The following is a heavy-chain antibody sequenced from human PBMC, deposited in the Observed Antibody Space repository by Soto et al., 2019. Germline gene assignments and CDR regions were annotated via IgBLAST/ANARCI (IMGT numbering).Heavy chain of an antibody. CDR3: ARMKCFVSLTCFAP. V-gene: IGHV1-8*02. CDR2: MNPGSGDT. CDR1: GYTFTNND. Sequence: ASVKVSCKASGYTFTNNDVSWVRQATGQGLEWMGWMNPGSGDTGYAQKFQGRVTMTRDISIATAYMELNSLTSEDTAIYYCARMKCFVSLTCFAPGGGEPLVPVS. D-gene: IGHD3-10*02. J-gene: IGHJ5*02.